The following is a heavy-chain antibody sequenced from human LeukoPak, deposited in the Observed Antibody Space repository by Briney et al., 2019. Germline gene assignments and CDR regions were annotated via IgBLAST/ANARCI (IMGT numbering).Heavy chain of an antibody. V-gene: IGHV1-18*01. J-gene: IGHJ4*02. CDR3: ARSPGYCTNGVCYWNQSFDY. CDR1: GYTFTSYG. CDR2: ISAYNGNT. D-gene: IGHD2-8*01. Sequence: ASVKVSCKASGYTFTSYGISWVRQAPGQGLEWMGWISAYNGNTNYAQKLQGRVTMTTDTSTSTAYMELRSLRSDDTAVYYCARSPGYCTNGVCYWNQSFDYWGQGTLVTVSS.